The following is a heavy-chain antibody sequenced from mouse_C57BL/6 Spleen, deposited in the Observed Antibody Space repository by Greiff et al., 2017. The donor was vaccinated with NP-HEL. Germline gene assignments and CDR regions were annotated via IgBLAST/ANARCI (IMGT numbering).Heavy chain of an antibody. CDR1: GFNIKDDY. CDR3: TKGYGSSYYWYFDV. J-gene: IGHJ1*03. CDR2: IDPENGDT. V-gene: IGHV14-4*01. D-gene: IGHD1-1*01. Sequence: VQLQQSGAELVRPGASVKLSCTASGFNIKDDYMHWVKQRPEQGLEWIGWIDPENGDTEYASKFQGKATITADTSSNTAYLQLSSLTSEDTVVYYCTKGYGSSYYWYFDVWGTGTTVTVSS.